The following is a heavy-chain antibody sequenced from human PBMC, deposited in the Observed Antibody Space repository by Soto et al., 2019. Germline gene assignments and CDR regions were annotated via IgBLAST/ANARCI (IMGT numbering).Heavy chain of an antibody. CDR1: GGSFSENY. V-gene: IGHV4-59*03. Sequence: SETLSLTCDVSGGSFSENYWTWIRQYPGKGLEWIGYIYYSGSTNYNPSLKSRVTISVDASRSQFSLKLTSVTAADTALYYCAVGMLGAVWTPPDDWGTGILVTVSS. D-gene: IGHD1-1*01. CDR3: AVGMLGAVWTPPDD. CDR2: IYYSGST. J-gene: IGHJ4*02.